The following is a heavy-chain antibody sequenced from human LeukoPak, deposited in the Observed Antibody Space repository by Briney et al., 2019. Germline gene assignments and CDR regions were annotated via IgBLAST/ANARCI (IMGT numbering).Heavy chain of an antibody. D-gene: IGHD3-10*02. CDR2: ISSSLDSNI. CDR1: GFTFNVYS. CDR3: AELGITMIGGV. V-gene: IGHV3-48*01. J-gene: IGHJ6*04. Sequence: PGGSLRLSCAASGFTFNVYSMNWVRQAPRKGLEWVSFISSSLDSNIYYADSVKGRFTISRDNAKNSLYLQMDSLRAEDTAVYYCAELGITMIGGVWGKGTTVTISS.